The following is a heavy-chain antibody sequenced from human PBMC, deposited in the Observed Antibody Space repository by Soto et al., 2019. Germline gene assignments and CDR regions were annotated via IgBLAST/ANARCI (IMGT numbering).Heavy chain of an antibody. D-gene: IGHD1-26*01. CDR2: IIPLSGTT. J-gene: IGHJ4*02. V-gene: IGHV1-69*13. CDR1: GGSLSNYA. CDR3: ATEGFSGSYLPN. Sequence: AVTDTGKASGGSLSNYASKWVPQVPGQGLEWVGGIIPLSGTTNYAQKFQGRVTITADVSTSTAYMELSSLRSGDTAVYYCATEGFSGSYLPNWGQGVLVTVSS.